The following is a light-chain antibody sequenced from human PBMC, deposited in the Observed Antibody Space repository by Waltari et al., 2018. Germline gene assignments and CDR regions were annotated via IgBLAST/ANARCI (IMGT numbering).Light chain of an antibody. V-gene: IGLV2-14*03. J-gene: IGLJ2*01. Sequence: QSALTQPASVSGSPGQSITISCTGTSGDVGGYKYVSWYKQHPGKAPKLLIYDVSNRPSGVPDRFSGSKSCNTASLTTSGLQAEDEADYYCSSYTSSSTLAFGGGTKLTVL. CDR3: SSYTSSSTLA. CDR2: DVS. CDR1: SGDVGGYKY.